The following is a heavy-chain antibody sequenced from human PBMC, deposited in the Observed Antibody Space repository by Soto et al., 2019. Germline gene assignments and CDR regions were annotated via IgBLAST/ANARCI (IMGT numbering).Heavy chain of an antibody. CDR3: ARVVKGGYSYGYAGDTRLLPFDY. V-gene: IGHV4-31*03. J-gene: IGHJ4*02. CDR2: IYYSGST. D-gene: IGHD5-18*01. Sequence: LSLTCTVSGGSISSGGYYWSWIRQHPGKGLEWIGYIYYSGSTYYNPSLKRRVTISVDTSKNQFSLKLSYVTAADTAVYYCARVVKGGYSYGYAGDTRLLPFDYWGQGTLVTVSS. CDR1: GGSISSGGYY.